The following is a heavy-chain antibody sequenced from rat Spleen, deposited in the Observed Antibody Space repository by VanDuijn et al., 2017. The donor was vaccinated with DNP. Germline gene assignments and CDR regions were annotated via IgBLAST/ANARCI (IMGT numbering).Heavy chain of an antibody. Sequence: EVQLQESGPGLVKPSQSLPLTCSVTGYSITSNYWGWIRKFPGNKMEWIGHISYSGSASYNPSRKSRISITRDTSKNQFFLQLNSVTTEDTATYFCAREEAYYGYDYLDYWGQGAKVTVSS. D-gene: IGHD1-7*01. CDR1: GYSITSNY. CDR3: AREEAYYGYDYLDY. V-gene: IGHV3-1*01. CDR2: ISYSGSA. J-gene: IGHJ2*01.